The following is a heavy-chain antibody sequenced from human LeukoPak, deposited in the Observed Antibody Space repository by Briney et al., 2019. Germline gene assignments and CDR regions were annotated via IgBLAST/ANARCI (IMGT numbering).Heavy chain of an antibody. V-gene: IGHV4-61*02. CDR2: IYTSGST. D-gene: IGHD5-18*01. Sequence: SQTLSLTCTVSGGSISSGSYYWSWIRQPAGKGLEWIGRIYTSGSTNYNPSLKSRVTISVDTSENQFSLKLSSVTAADTAVYYCAREGAGGLDTDTFDYWGQGTLVTVSS. CDR1: GGSISSGSYY. J-gene: IGHJ4*02. CDR3: AREGAGGLDTDTFDY.